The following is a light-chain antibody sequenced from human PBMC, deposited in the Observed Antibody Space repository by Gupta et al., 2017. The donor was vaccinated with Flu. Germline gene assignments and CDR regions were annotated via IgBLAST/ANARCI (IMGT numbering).Light chain of an antibody. V-gene: IGKV3-20*01. Sequence: EIVLTHSPGTPSLSPGERVTLSCRASQNLSSSYLAWYQQKPGQAPRLLIYGASSRATGIPDRFSGSGSGTDFTLTISRLEPEDFAVYYCQQDGSSSWTFGQGTKVEIK. J-gene: IGKJ1*01. CDR3: QQDGSSSWT. CDR1: QNLSSSY. CDR2: GAS.